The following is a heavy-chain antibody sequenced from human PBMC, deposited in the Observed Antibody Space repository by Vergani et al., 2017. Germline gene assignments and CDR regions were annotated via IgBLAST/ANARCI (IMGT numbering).Heavy chain of an antibody. J-gene: IGHJ4*02. CDR2: IKSDGRT. Sequence: VELLEPGGGLAQPGGSLRVPCSASGFRVTTYYMSWVRQAPGKGLEWVSVIKSDGRTSDAESVRGRFTISRDTARNAVYLQMNILSVGDTGVYYCTRSECSGTTCYGHYFDLWGQGMLVTVSS. CDR1: GFRVTTYY. V-gene: IGHV3-66*02. D-gene: IGHD2-15*01. CDR3: TRSECSGTTCYGHYFDL.